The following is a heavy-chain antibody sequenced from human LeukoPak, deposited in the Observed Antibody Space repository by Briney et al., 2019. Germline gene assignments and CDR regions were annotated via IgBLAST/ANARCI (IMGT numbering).Heavy chain of an antibody. CDR3: ARVVLLWFGELGY. CDR2: MNPNSGNT. J-gene: IGHJ4*02. Sequence: ASVKVSCKASGYTFTSYDINWVRQATGQGLEWMGWMNPNSGNTGYAQKFQGRVTMTRNTSISTAYMELSSLRFEDTAVYYCARVVLLWFGELGYWGQGTLVTVSS. D-gene: IGHD3-10*01. CDR1: GYTFTSYD. V-gene: IGHV1-8*01.